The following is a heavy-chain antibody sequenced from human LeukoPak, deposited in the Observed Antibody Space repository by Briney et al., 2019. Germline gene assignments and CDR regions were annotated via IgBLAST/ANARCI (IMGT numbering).Heavy chain of an antibody. CDR3: ARGPHLQH. CDR1: GGTFRSYA. Sequence: ASVKVSCKASGGTFRSYAISWVRQAPGQGLEWMGVINPSGGRTSYAQKFQGRVTMTRDTSTSTVYMELSSLRSEDTAVYYCARGPHLQHWGQGTLVTVSS. J-gene: IGHJ1*01. V-gene: IGHV1-46*01. CDR2: INPSGGRT.